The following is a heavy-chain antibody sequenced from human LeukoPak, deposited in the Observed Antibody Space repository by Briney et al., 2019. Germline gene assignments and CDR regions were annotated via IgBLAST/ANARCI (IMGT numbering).Heavy chain of an antibody. V-gene: IGHV4-59*01. CDR3: ARDARSSSHYDF. J-gene: IGHJ4*02. CDR2: IHYSGGT. D-gene: IGHD6-6*01. CDR1: GGSISGYY. Sequence: SETLSLTCTVSGGSISGYYWSWIRQPPGKGLEWIGYIHYSGGTNYNPSLKSRVTIPADTAKNQFSLKLRSVTAADTAVYYCARDARSSSHYDFWSQGTPVTVSS.